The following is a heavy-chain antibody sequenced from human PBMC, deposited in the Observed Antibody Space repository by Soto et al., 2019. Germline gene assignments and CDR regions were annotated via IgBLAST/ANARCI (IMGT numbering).Heavy chain of an antibody. CDR3: ATTDCSSTSCYSEYYFDY. CDR1: GFTFSSYG. D-gene: IGHD2-2*01. Sequence: GGSLRLSCAASGFTFSSYGMHWVRQAPGKGLEWVAVIWYDGSNKYYADSVKGRFTISRDNSKNTLYLQMNSLRAEDTAVYYCATTDCSSTSCYSEYYFDYWCQGTLVTVSS. J-gene: IGHJ4*02. V-gene: IGHV3-33*08. CDR2: IWYDGSNK.